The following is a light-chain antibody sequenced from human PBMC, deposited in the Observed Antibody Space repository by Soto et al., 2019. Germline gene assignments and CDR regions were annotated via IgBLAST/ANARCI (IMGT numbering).Light chain of an antibody. CDR1: QSVSSN. V-gene: IGKV3-15*01. CDR2: GAS. J-gene: IGKJ2*01. CDR3: QQYNNWPPYT. Sequence: EIVMTQSPATLSVSPGERATLSCRASQSVSSNLVWYQQKSGQAPRLLIYGASTRATGIPARFSGSGSGTEFTLTISSLQSEDFAVYYCQQYNNWPPYTLGQGTKLEIK.